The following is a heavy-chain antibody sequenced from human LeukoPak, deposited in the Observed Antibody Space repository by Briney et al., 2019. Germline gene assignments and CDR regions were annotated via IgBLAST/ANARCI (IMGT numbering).Heavy chain of an antibody. Sequence: ASVKVSCKASGGTFSSYAISWVRQAPGQGLEWMGRIIPIFGIANYAQKFRGRVTITADKSTSTAYMELSSLRSEDTAVYYCARDKENYYDSSGYLNYWGQGTLVTVSS. CDR1: GGTFSSYA. CDR2: IIPIFGIA. J-gene: IGHJ4*02. CDR3: ARDKENYYDSSGYLNY. D-gene: IGHD3-22*01. V-gene: IGHV1-69*04.